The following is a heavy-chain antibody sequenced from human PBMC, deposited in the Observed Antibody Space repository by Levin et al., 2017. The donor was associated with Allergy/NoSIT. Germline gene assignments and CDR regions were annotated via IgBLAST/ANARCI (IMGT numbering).Heavy chain of an antibody. J-gene: IGHJ4*02. CDR2: ISTSSSHT. CDR1: GFTFSDYY. CDR3: AREVLDDSGSYVDY. D-gene: IGHD3-10*01. V-gene: IGHV3-11*05. Sequence: GGSLRLSCGASGFTFSDYYMSWIRQAPGKGLEWVAYISTSSSHTKYADSVKGRFTISRDNPKNSLYLQMNSLRAEDTAVYYCAREVLDDSGSYVDYWGQGTLVTVSS.